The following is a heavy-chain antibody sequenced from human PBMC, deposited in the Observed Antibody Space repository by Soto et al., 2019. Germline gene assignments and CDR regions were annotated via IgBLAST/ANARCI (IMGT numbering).Heavy chain of an antibody. CDR3: ARVVDYGDKQPFDY. CDR1: GGTFSSYA. Sequence: GASVKVSFKASGGTFSSYAISWVRQAPGQGLEWMGGIIPIFGTANYAQKFQGRVTITADESTSTAYMELSSLRSEDTAVYYCARVVDYGDKQPFDYWGQGTLVTVSS. D-gene: IGHD4-17*01. CDR2: IIPIFGTA. J-gene: IGHJ4*02. V-gene: IGHV1-69*13.